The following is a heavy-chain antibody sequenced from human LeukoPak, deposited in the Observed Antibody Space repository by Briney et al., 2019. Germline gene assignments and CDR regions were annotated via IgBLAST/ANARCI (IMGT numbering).Heavy chain of an antibody. J-gene: IGHJ5*02. Sequence: PGGSLRLSCAASGFTFSSYWMHWVRQVPGKGLVWDSRIYSDGSITSYADFVKGRFTISRDNAKNTLYLQMNSLRADDTAVYYCAGVGTDLWNRFDPWGQGTLVTVSS. V-gene: IGHV3-74*01. D-gene: IGHD3-16*01. CDR2: IYSDGSIT. CDR1: GFTFSSYW. CDR3: AGVGTDLWNRFDP.